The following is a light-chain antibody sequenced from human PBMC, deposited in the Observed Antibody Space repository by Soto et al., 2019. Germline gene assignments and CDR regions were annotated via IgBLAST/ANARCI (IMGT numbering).Light chain of an antibody. J-gene: IGLJ1*01. CDR2: QVT. CDR1: SSDVGTSNY. V-gene: IGLV2-14*01. Sequence: QSALTQPASVSGSPGQSITLSCTGSSSDVGTSNYVSWYQHHPGKAPKLLIYQVTDRPSGVSNRFSGSKSGTTASLAINGLQSGDEADYHCGAWDESLNGYVFGTGTKVTVL. CDR3: GAWDESLNGYV.